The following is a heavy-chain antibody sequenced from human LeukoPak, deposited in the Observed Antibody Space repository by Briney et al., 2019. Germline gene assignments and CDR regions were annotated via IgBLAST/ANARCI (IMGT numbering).Heavy chain of an antibody. CDR3: AKSTPNVNVVLRYFDWLYYFDY. J-gene: IGHJ4*02. V-gene: IGHV3-30*02. CDR1: GFTFSSYG. CDR2: IRYDGSNK. D-gene: IGHD3-9*01. Sequence: GGSLRLSCAASGFTFSSYGMHWVRQAPGKGLEWVAFIRYDGSNKYYADSVKGRFTISRDNSKNTLYLQMNSLRAEDTAVYYCAKSTPNVNVVLRYFDWLYYFDYWGQGTLVTVSS.